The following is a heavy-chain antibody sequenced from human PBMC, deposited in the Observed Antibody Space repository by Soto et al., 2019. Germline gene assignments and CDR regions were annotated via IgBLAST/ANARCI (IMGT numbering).Heavy chain of an antibody. V-gene: IGHV3-30*18. CDR3: AKDQGIAASHGID. CDR1: GFTFNNYV. CDR2: ISNDGSDK. D-gene: IGHD6-13*01. Sequence: PGGSLRLSCAASGFTFNNYVMHWVRQAPGKGLEWVATISNDGSDKYYADSVKGRLTISRDNSKNTVYLQMNSLRAEETAVYYCAKDQGIAASHGIDWGQGTMVTVSS. J-gene: IGHJ3*01.